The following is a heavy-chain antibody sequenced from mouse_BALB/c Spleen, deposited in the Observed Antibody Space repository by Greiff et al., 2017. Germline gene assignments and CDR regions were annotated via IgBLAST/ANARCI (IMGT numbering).Heavy chain of an antibody. CDR1: GFTFSSYG. V-gene: IGHV5-6*01. CDR3: ARLDGAMDY. D-gene: IGHD1-2*01. CDR2: ISSGGSYT. Sequence: EVKLVESGGDLVKPGGSLKLSCAASGFTFSSYGMSWVRQTPDKRLEWVATISSGGSYTYYPDSVKGRFTISRDNAKNTLYLQMSSLKSEDTAMYYCARLDGAMDYWGQGTSVTVSS. J-gene: IGHJ4*01.